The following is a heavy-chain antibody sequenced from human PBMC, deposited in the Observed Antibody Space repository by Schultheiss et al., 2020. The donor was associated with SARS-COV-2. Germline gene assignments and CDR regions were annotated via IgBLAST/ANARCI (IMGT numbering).Heavy chain of an antibody. V-gene: IGHV4-61*08. CDR2: FHYSGST. Sequence: SETLSLTCTVSGGSISSGDYYWSWIRQPPGKGLEWIGFFHYSGSTNYNPSLKSRVTMSIDTSKNQFSLKLSSVTAADTAVYYCMVAGRFDYWGQGTLVTVSS. J-gene: IGHJ4*02. CDR1: GGSISSGDYY. CDR3: MVAGRFDY. D-gene: IGHD6-19*01.